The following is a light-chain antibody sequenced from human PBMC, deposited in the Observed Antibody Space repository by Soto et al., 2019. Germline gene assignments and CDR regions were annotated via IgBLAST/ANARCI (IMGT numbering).Light chain of an antibody. V-gene: IGLV2-14*01. CDR3: SSYTSSSSVV. Sequence: QSALTQPDSVSGSPGQSITISCTGTSSDVGGYEYVSWYQQHSGKAPKLMIYDVSNRRSGVSNRFSGSKSGNTASLTISGLQAEDEADYYCSSYTSSSSVVFGGGTKLTVL. J-gene: IGLJ2*01. CDR1: SSDVGGYEY. CDR2: DVS.